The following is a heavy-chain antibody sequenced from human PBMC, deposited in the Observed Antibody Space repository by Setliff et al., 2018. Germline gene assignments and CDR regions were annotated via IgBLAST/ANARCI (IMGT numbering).Heavy chain of an antibody. CDR1: GFTFSSYW. D-gene: IGHD3-10*01. CDR2: IKHDGIQK. CDR3: ARRYYGSGSYFDY. V-gene: IGHV3-7*01. Sequence: GGSLRLSCAASGFTFSSYWMIWVRQAPGKGLEWVANIKHDGIQKQYVDSVKGRFTISRDNAKNTLYLQMNSLRAEDTAVYYCARRYYGSGSYFDYWGQGTLVTVSS. J-gene: IGHJ4*02.